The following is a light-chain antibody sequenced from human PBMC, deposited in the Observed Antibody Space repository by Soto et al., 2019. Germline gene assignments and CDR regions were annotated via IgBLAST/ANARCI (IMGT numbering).Light chain of an antibody. J-gene: IGLJ1*01. Sequence: QSVLTQPASVSGSPGRSITISCTGTGSDVGGYNYVSWYQHHPGKAPKLMIYDVSNRPSGVSNRFSGSKSGNTASLTISGLQPEDEADYYCSSYTTSNTRQIVFGTGTKVTVL. V-gene: IGLV2-14*03. CDR1: GSDVGGYNY. CDR3: SSYTTSNTRQIV. CDR2: DVS.